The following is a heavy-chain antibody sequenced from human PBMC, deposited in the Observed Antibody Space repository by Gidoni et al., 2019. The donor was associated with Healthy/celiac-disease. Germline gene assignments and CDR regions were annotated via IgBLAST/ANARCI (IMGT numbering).Heavy chain of an antibody. Sequence: VQLVESGGGVVQPGRSLRLSCAASGFTFSSYGMHWVRQAPGKGLEWVAVIWYDGSNKYYADSVKGRFTISRDNSKNTLYLQMNSLRAEDTAVYYCAREGREGSSGEYYYYGMDVWGQGTTVTVSS. J-gene: IGHJ6*02. D-gene: IGHD6-19*01. CDR2: IWYDGSNK. CDR3: AREGREGSSGEYYYYGMDV. CDR1: GFTFSSYG. V-gene: IGHV3-33*08.